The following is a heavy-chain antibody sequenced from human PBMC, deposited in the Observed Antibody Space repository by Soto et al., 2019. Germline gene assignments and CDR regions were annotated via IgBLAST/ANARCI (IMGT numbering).Heavy chain of an antibody. CDR2: IFSSGST. Sequence: PSETLSLTCTVSGGSINTFYWSWVRQPAGKGLEWIGRIFSSGSTSFNPSLESRVAMSVDTSKNHFSPNLSSVTAADMAVYYCAREGSYSAYNFAHGIQLWSFDFWGQGALVTVSS. D-gene: IGHD5-12*01. CDR1: GGSINTFY. CDR3: AREGSYSAYNFAHGIQLWSFDF. J-gene: IGHJ4*02. V-gene: IGHV4-4*07.